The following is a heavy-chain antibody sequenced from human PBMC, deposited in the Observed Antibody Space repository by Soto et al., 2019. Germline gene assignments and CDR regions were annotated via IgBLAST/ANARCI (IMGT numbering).Heavy chain of an antibody. Sequence: QVQLQESGPGLAKPSETLSLTCTVSGGSIGSYYWSWIRKAPGKGLEWIGYVYYSGSTKYNPSLKSRSTIELETPKKQFFLKLNSVTAADTAVYYGARDVGYANGLAYWGQGTRVIVS. V-gene: IGHV4-59*01. D-gene: IGHD2-2*01. CDR2: VYYSGST. CDR3: ARDVGYANGLAY. CDR1: GGSIGSYY. J-gene: IGHJ4*02.